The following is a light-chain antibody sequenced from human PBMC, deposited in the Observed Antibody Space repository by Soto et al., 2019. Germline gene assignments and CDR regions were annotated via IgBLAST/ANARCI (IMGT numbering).Light chain of an antibody. Sequence: ETVLTQSPATLSLSPGKRATPSCRASQGIGTYLDWYQQKPGQAPRLLIYDASKRAPGIPARFGGSGSGTDFTLTISSLEAEDFAVYYCQQRSNSPFTFGPGTKVDLK. V-gene: IGKV3-11*01. CDR2: DAS. CDR1: QGIGTY. CDR3: QQRSNSPFT. J-gene: IGKJ3*01.